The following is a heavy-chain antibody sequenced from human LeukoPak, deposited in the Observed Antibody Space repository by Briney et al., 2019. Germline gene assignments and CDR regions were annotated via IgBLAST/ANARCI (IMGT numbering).Heavy chain of an antibody. D-gene: IGHD3-22*01. CDR3: ARDFTYYYDSSGPDWSDY. V-gene: IGHV3-30-3*01. CDR2: ISYDGSNK. Sequence: GMSLRLSCAVSTFIFKNYAMHWVRQAPGKGLEWVAVISYDGSNKYYADSVKGRFTIPRDNSKNTLYLQMNSLRAEDTAVYYCARDFTYYYDSSGPDWSDYWGQGTLVTVSS. CDR1: TFIFKNYA. J-gene: IGHJ4*02.